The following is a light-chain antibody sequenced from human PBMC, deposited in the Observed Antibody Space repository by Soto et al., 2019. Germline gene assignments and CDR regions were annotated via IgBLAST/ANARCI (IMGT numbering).Light chain of an antibody. CDR2: DAS. CDR3: QQRSSRPPMYT. V-gene: IGKV3-11*01. J-gene: IGKJ2*01. CDR1: QSVSSY. Sequence: EIVLTQSPATLSLSPGEGATLSCRASQSVSSYLVWYQQKPGQAPRLLIYDASKMATGIPARFSGSGSGTDFTLTSSSLEPEDFAVYYCQQRSSRPPMYTFGQGTKVEIK.